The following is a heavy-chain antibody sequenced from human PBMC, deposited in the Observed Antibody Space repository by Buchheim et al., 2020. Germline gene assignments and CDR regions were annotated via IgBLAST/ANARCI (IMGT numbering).Heavy chain of an antibody. CDR1: GFTFSSYA. J-gene: IGHJ3*02. D-gene: IGHD5-24*01. Sequence: QVQLVESGGGVVQPGRSLRLSCAASGFTFSSYAMHWVRQAPGKGLEWVAVISYDGSNKYYADSVKGRFTISRDNSKNTLYLQMNSLRAEDTAVYYCARDGGWLQFRDAFDIWGQGT. CDR3: ARDGGWLQFRDAFDI. V-gene: IGHV3-30-3*01. CDR2: ISYDGSNK.